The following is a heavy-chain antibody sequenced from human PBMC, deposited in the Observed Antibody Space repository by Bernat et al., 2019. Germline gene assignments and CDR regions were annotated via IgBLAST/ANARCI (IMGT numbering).Heavy chain of an antibody. V-gene: IGHV6-1*01. CDR3: ARTDSSTGRNWFDP. Sequence: QVQLQQSGPGLVKPSQTLSLTFAISGDSVASSSAAWNWIRQSPSRGLEWLGRTYYRSKWYNDYAVSVKSRITINPDTSKNQFSLQLNSVTPEDTAVYYCARTDSSTGRNWFDPGGQGTLVTVSS. CDR1: GDSVASSSAA. D-gene: IGHD2-2*01. CDR2: TYYRSKWYN. J-gene: IGHJ5*02.